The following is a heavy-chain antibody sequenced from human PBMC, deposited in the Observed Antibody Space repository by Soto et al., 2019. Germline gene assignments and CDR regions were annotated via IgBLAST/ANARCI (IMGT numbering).Heavy chain of an antibody. CDR2: ISSSSSYI. D-gene: IGHD3-22*01. J-gene: IGHJ4*02. V-gene: IGHV3-21*01. Sequence: EVQLVESGGGLVKPGGSLRLSCAASGFTFSSYSMNWVRQAPGKGLEWVSSISSSSSYIYYADSVKGRFTISRDNAKNSMYLQMNSLRAQDTAVYYGASLTSYESGGYYCYWGQGTLVTVSS. CDR1: GFTFSSYS. CDR3: ASLTSYESGGYYCY.